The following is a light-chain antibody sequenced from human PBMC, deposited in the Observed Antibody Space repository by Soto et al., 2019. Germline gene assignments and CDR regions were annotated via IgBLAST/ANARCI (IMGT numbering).Light chain of an antibody. V-gene: IGLV3-1*01. CDR2: QDT. Sequence: SYELTRPPSMSVSPGQTATIACSGDKLGDKYVCWYQQKSGESPILVIYQDTKRPSGIPERFSGSNSGSTATLTISGTQSIDEADYYCQAWDGGTVVFGGGTKVTVL. J-gene: IGLJ2*01. CDR3: QAWDGGTVV. CDR1: KLGDKY.